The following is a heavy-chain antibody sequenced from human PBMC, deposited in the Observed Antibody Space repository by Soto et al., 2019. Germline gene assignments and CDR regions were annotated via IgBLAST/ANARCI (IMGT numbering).Heavy chain of an antibody. Sequence: AAVKVSCKASGGTFSIYAISCVLQSALQWRVWMGGIIPIFGTANYAQKFQGRVTITADEFTSTAYMELSSLRSEDTAVYYCARVSYYGSGSYYNGGYYYYGMDVWGQGTTVTVSS. CDR1: GGTFSIYA. V-gene: IGHV1-69*13. J-gene: IGHJ6*02. CDR2: IIPIFGTA. D-gene: IGHD3-10*01. CDR3: ARVSYYGSGSYYNGGYYYYGMDV.